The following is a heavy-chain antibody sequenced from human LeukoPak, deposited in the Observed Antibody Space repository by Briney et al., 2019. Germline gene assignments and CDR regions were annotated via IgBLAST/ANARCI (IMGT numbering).Heavy chain of an antibody. V-gene: IGHV4-59*01. CDR2: IYYSGST. D-gene: IGHD3-3*01. CDR3: ASANYDFWSGYYTGPFDY. J-gene: IGHJ4*02. Sequence: SETLSLTSTVSGGSISSYYWSWIRQPPGKGLEWIGYIYYSGSTNYNPSLKSRVTISVDTSKNQFSLKLSSVTAADTAVYYCASANYDFWSGYYTGPFDYWGQGTLVTVSS. CDR1: GGSISSYY.